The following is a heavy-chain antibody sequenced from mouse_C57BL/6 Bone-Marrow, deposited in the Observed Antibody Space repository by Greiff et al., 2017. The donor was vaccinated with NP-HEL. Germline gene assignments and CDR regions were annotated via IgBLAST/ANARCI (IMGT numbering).Heavy chain of an antibody. J-gene: IGHJ4*01. Sequence: QVQLKESGAELARPGASVKMSCKASGYTFTSYTMHWVKQRPGQGLEWIGYINPSSGYTKYNQKFKDKATLTADKSSRTAYMQLSSLTSEDSAVYYCARWAGAYAMDYWGQGTSVTVSS. V-gene: IGHV1-4*01. CDR1: GYTFTSYT. CDR3: ARWAGAYAMDY. CDR2: INPSSGYT.